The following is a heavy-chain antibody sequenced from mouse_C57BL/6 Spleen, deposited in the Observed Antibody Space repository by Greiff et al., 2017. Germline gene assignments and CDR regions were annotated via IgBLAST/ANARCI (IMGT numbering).Heavy chain of an antibody. Sequence: EVNVVASGGGLVQSGRSLRLSCATSGFTFSDFYMAWVRQAPGKGLEWIAASRNKANDYTTEYSASVKGRFLVSRDTSQSILYLQMNALRAEDTAIYYCARDADDYDGAGYCDVWGTGTTVTVAS. CDR2: SRNKANDYTT. D-gene: IGHD2-4*01. CDR3: ARDADDYDGAGYCDV. V-gene: IGHV7-1*01. J-gene: IGHJ1*03. CDR1: GFTFSDFY.